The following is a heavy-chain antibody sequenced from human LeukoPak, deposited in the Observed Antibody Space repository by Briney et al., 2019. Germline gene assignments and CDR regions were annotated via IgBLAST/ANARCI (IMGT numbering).Heavy chain of an antibody. D-gene: IGHD3-10*01. CDR1: GYTFTGYY. CDR2: INPNSGDT. CDR3: ARRLSMVRGVIITDWFDP. V-gene: IGHV1-2*02. Sequence: ASVKVSCKASGYTFTGYYMHWVRQAPGQGLEWMGWINPNSGDTNYVQTFQGRVTMTRDTSISTAYMELSRLRSEDTAVYYCARRLSMVRGVIITDWFDPWGQGTLVTVSS. J-gene: IGHJ5*02.